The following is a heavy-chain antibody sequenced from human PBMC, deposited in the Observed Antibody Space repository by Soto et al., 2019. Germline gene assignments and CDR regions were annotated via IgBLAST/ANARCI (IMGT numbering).Heavy chain of an antibody. J-gene: IGHJ4*02. D-gene: IGHD2-2*02. Sequence: QVQLVQSGAEVKTPGSSLKVSCTVSGSRFSNYVISWVRQAPGHGLEWLGRIIPIFNSTQYGQKFQGRVTITADKSTNTASLELSSLRSDDTAVYYCAREGRGKKAGYNGLVSLGYWGQGTLVTVSS. CDR2: IIPIFNST. V-gene: IGHV1-69*06. CDR1: GSRFSNYV. CDR3: AREGRGKKAGYNGLVSLGY.